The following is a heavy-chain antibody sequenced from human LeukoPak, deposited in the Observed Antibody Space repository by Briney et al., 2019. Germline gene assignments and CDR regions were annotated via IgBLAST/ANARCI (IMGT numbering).Heavy chain of an antibody. J-gene: IGHJ3*02. D-gene: IGHD3-22*01. Sequence: GASVKVSCKASGDTFTSYYMHCVRQAPGQGLEWVGIINPSGGSTSYARKFQGRVTMTRDMSTSTVYMELSSLRSEDTAVYYCARGRHYYDSSDYYYEGDAFDIWGQGTMVTVSS. CDR3: ARGRHYYDSSDYYYEGDAFDI. CDR1: GDTFTSYY. CDR2: INPSGGST. V-gene: IGHV1-46*01.